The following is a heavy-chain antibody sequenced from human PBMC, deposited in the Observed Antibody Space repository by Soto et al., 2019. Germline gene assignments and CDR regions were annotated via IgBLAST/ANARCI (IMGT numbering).Heavy chain of an antibody. J-gene: IGHJ3*02. D-gene: IGHD3-22*01. CDR1: GFTFSSYS. CDR2: ISSSSSTI. CDR3: AIDWGSNYYDSSGSRASFHI. Sequence: PGGSLRLSCAGSGFTFSSYSMNWVRQAPGKGLEWVSYISSSSSTIYYADSVKGRFTISRDNAKNALYLQMNSLRDEDTAVYYCAIDWGSNYYDSSGSRASFHIWGQGTMVTVSS. V-gene: IGHV3-48*02.